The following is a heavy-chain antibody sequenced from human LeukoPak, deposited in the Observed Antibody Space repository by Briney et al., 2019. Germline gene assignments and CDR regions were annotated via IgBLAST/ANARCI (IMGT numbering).Heavy chain of an antibody. V-gene: IGHV3-7*01. CDR1: GFTFSNYW. Sequence: AGGSLRLSCATSGFTFSNYWMSWVRQAPGKGLEWVANIKQDGSERYYVDSVKGRFTISRDNAKNSLYLQMNSLRAEDTAVYYCARYGGSYYFHNWGQGTLVTVSS. CDR3: ARYGGSYYFHN. D-gene: IGHD1-26*01. CDR2: IKQDGSER. J-gene: IGHJ4*02.